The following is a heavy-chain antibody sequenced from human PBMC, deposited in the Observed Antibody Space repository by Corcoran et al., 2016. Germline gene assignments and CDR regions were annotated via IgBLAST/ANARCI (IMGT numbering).Heavy chain of an antibody. CDR2: IIPIFGTA. V-gene: IGHV1-69*01. CDR1: GGTFSSYA. Sequence: QVQLVQSGAEVKQPGSSLKVSCKASGGTFSSYAISWVRQAPGLGLEWMGGIIPIFGTANYAQKFQGRVTITADESTSTAYMALRSLRSEETAVYYGARDIPYYYDSSGHIYGMDVGGQGTTVTVSS. CDR3: ARDIPYYYDSSGHIYGMDV. D-gene: IGHD3-22*01. J-gene: IGHJ6*02.